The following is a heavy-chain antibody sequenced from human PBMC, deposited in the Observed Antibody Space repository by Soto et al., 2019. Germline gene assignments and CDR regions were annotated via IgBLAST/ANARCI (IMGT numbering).Heavy chain of an antibody. J-gene: IGHJ3*02. V-gene: IGHV4-34*01. D-gene: IGHD3-9*01. CDR3: ARFVVPNFDWSNHNAFDI. CDR1: GGSFSGYY. CDR2: INHRGST. Sequence: QVQLQQWGAGLLKPSETLSLTCAVYGGSFSGYYWSWIRQPPGKGLEWIGEINHRGSTNYNPSLKSRVTISVDTSKIQCSLKLSSVTAADTAVYYCARFVVPNFDWSNHNAFDIWGQGTMVTVSS.